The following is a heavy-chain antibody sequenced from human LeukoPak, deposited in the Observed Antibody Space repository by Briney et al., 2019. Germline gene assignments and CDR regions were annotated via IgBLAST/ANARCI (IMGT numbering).Heavy chain of an antibody. CDR3: ARLGYSYGPNDY. J-gene: IGHJ4*02. CDR1: GFTFSSYE. D-gene: IGHD5-18*01. V-gene: IGHV3-48*03. Sequence: GGSLRLSCAASGFTFSSYEMNWVRQAQGKGLEWVSYISSSGSTIYYADSVKGRFTISRDNAKNSLYLQINSPRAEDTAVYYCARLGYSYGPNDYWGQGTLVTVSS. CDR2: ISSSGSTI.